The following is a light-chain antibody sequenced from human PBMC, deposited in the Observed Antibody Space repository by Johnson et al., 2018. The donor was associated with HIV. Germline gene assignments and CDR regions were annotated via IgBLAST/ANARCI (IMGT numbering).Light chain of an antibody. Sequence: QSVLTQPPSVSAAPGQKVTISCSGSNSNIGNNYVSWYQQLPGTAPKLLIYEDNKRPSGIPDRFPGSKSGTYATLGITGLQTGDEADYYCGTWDSSLSPGGVFGTWTKVTV. V-gene: IGLV1-51*02. CDR3: GTWDSSLSPGGV. J-gene: IGLJ1*01. CDR2: EDN. CDR1: NSNIGNNY.